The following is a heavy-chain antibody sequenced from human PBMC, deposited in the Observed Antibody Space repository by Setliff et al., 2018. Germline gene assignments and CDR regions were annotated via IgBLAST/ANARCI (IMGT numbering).Heavy chain of an antibody. CDR1: GGSISSSNW. CDR2: IYHSGST. V-gene: IGHV4-4*02. D-gene: IGHD3-22*01. CDR3: AKGPDSSGYQGWFDP. Sequence: PSETLSLTCAVSGGSISSSNWWSWVRQPPGKGLEWIGEIYHSGSTNYNPSLKSRVTISVDTSRNQFSLQLSSVTAADTAVYYCAKGPDSSGYQGWFDPWGQGTLVTVSS. J-gene: IGHJ5*02.